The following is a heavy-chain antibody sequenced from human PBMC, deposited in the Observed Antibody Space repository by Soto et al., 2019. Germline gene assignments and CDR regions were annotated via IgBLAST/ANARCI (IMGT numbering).Heavy chain of an antibody. CDR2: IKEDGTEI. J-gene: IGHJ3*02. CDR3: ARDGDGYNRVAFDI. D-gene: IGHD5-12*01. Sequence: EVQLVESGGGLVQPGGSLRLSCEASGLTFSSYWMSWVRQAPGKGLEWVAIIKEDGTEIYYVDSVKGRFTISRDKAKNSLDLQMNSLRAEDTAVYYCARDGDGYNRVAFDIWGQGTMVTVSS. V-gene: IGHV3-7*04. CDR1: GLTFSSYW.